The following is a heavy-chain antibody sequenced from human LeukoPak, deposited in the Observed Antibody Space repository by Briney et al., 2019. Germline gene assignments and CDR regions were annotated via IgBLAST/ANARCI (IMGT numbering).Heavy chain of an antibody. CDR2: ISAYNGNT. CDR1: GYTFTSYG. Sequence: ASVNVSFKASGYTFTSYGISWVRQAPGQGLEWMGWISAYNGNTNYAQKLQGRVTMTTDTSTSTAYMELRSLRSDDTAVYYCARDGGYCSSTSCYMGGMDVWGQGTTVTVSS. V-gene: IGHV1-18*04. CDR3: ARDGGYCSSTSCYMGGMDV. D-gene: IGHD2-2*02. J-gene: IGHJ6*02.